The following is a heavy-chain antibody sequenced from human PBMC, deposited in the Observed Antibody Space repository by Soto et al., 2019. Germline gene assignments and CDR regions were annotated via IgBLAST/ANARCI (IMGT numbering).Heavy chain of an antibody. V-gene: IGHV3-33*01. CDR3: AXEIYCSGGSCYPNWFDP. D-gene: IGHD2-15*01. CDR1: GFTFSSYG. CDR2: IWYDGSNK. J-gene: IGHJ5*02. Sequence: GGSLRLSCAASGFTFSSYGMHWVRQAPGKGLEWVAVIWYDGSNKYYADSVKGRFTISRDNSKNTLYLQMNSLRAEDTAVYYCAXEIYCSGGSCYPNWFDPWGQGTLVTVSS.